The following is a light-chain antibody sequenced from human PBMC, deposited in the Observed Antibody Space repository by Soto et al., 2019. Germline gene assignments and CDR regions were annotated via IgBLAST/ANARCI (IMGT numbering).Light chain of an antibody. CDR2: EVS. Sequence: QSALTQPASVSGSPGQSITISCTGTSSDVGGYDYVSWYQQYPGKAPKLMIYEVSNRPSGVSHRFSGSKSGNTASLTISGLQAEDEADYYCDSYTSSRAYVFGIGTKVTVL. V-gene: IGLV2-14*01. CDR1: SSDVGGYDY. J-gene: IGLJ1*01. CDR3: DSYTSSRAYV.